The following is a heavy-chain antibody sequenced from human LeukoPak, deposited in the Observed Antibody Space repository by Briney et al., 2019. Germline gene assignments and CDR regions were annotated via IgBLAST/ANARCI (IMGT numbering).Heavy chain of an antibody. CDR3: ARDGPDYGDYAAFDI. J-gene: IGHJ3*02. Sequence: GASVKVSCKASGYTFTSYYMHWVRQVPGQGLEWMGIINPSGGRTSYAQKFQGRVTMTRDTSTSTVHMELSSLRSEDTAVYYCARDGPDYGDYAAFDIWGQGTMVTVSS. D-gene: IGHD4-17*01. V-gene: IGHV1-46*01. CDR1: GYTFTSYY. CDR2: INPSGGRT.